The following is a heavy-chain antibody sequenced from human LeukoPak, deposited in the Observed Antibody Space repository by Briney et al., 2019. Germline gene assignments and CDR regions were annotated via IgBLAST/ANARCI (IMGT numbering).Heavy chain of an antibody. CDR2: ISWNSGSI. CDR1: GFTFNDYA. CDR3: AKSSRYGTGWYGKIDY. Sequence: GGSLRLSCAASGFTFNDYAMHWVRQAPGKGLEWVSGISWNSGSIGYADSVKGRFTISRDNSKNTLYLQMDSLRADDTAVYYCAKSSRYGTGWYGKIDYWGQGTLVTVSS. V-gene: IGHV3-9*01. J-gene: IGHJ4*02. D-gene: IGHD6-19*01.